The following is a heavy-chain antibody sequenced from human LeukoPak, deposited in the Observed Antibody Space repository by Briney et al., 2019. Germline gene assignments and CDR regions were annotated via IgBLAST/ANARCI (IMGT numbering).Heavy chain of an antibody. V-gene: IGHV3-48*01. CDR3: ARETMVRGVPEGFDY. J-gene: IGHJ4*02. Sequence: GGSLRLSCAASGFTFSSYVMNWVRQAPGKGLEWVSYISSSSTIYYADSVKGRFTISRDNAKNSLYLQMNSLRAEDTAVYYCARETMVRGVPEGFDYWGQGTLVTVSS. D-gene: IGHD3-10*01. CDR1: GFTFSSYV. CDR2: ISSSSTI.